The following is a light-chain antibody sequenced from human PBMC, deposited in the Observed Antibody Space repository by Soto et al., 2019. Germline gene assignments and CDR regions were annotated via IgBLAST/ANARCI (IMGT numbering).Light chain of an antibody. V-gene: IGKV3-15*01. Sequence: EIEMTQSPATLSVSPGERATLSCRASQSVSSNLAWYQQKPGQAPRLLIYGASTRAPGIPPRFSGSGSGTEFTTPISSLQPAEFAVYYCQQYNNWPPVTFGQGTKLEIK. CDR2: GAS. CDR3: QQYNNWPPVT. J-gene: IGKJ2*01. CDR1: QSVSSN.